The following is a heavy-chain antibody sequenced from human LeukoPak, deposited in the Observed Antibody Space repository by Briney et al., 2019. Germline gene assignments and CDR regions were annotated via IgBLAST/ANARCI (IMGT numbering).Heavy chain of an antibody. Sequence: GGSLRLSCAASGFTFSDYYMSWIRQAPGKGLEWVSYISSSGSTIYYADSVKGRFTISRDNAKNSLYLQMNSLRAEDTAVYYCAREVEMATPQFDPWGQGTLVTVSS. J-gene: IGHJ5*02. CDR2: ISSSGSTI. CDR3: AREVEMATPQFDP. D-gene: IGHD5-24*01. V-gene: IGHV3-11*04. CDR1: GFTFSDYY.